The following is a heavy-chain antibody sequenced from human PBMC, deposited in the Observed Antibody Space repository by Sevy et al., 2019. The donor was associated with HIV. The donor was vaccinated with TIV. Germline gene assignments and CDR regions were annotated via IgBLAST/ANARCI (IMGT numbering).Heavy chain of an antibody. CDR1: GVSVSSDTYY. J-gene: IGHJ4*02. D-gene: IGHD3-22*01. V-gene: IGHV4-61*01. CDR3: AREPYFFDKSGYYWDY. CDR2: VYYTGST. Sequence: SETLSLTCAVSGVSVSSDTYYWSWIRQPPGKGLEWIGYVYYTGSTNYSPSFKSRVTISVDTSKNRFSLRLFSVAAADTAVYYCAREPYFFDKSGYYWDYWGQGALVTVSS.